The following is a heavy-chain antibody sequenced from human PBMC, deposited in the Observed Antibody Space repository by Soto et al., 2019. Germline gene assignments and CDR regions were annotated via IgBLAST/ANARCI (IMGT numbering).Heavy chain of an antibody. Sequence: GGSLRLSCAASGFSFGSYALSWVRQAPGKGLEWVSSISSTTNYIYYADSMKGRFTVSRDNAKNSVYLEMNSLSAEDTALYYCARESEDLTSNFDYWGQGTLVTVSS. CDR2: ISSTTNYI. J-gene: IGHJ4*02. CDR3: ARESEDLTSNFDY. V-gene: IGHV3-21*01. CDR1: GFSFGSYA.